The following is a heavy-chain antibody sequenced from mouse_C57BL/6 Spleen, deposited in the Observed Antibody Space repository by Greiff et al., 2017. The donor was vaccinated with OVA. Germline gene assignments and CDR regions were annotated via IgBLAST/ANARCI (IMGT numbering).Heavy chain of an antibody. J-gene: IGHJ2*01. CDR2: IDPEDGET. D-gene: IGHD2-3*01. Sequence: VQLKQSGAELVKPGASVKLSCTASGFNIKDYYMHWVKQRTEQGLEWIGRIDPEDGETKYAPKFQGQAPITADTSSNTAYLQLSVLTSEDTAVYDCARPYDGYYGGYFDYWGQGTTLTVSS. CDR1: GFNIKDYY. V-gene: IGHV14-2*01. CDR3: ARPYDGYYGGYFDY.